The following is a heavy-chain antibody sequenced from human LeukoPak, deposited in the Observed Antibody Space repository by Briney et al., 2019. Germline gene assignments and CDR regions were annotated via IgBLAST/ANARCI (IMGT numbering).Heavy chain of an antibody. CDR1: GGSISSYY. CDR3: ARGIRDGQPMGGFDY. D-gene: IGHD5-24*01. V-gene: IGHV4-59*01. CDR2: IYYSGST. J-gene: IGHJ4*02. Sequence: KSSETLSLTCAVYGGSISSYYWSWIRQPPGKGLEWIGYIYYSGSTNYNPSLKSRVTISVDTSKNQFSLKLSSVTAADTAVYYCARGIRDGQPMGGFDYWGQGTLVTVSS.